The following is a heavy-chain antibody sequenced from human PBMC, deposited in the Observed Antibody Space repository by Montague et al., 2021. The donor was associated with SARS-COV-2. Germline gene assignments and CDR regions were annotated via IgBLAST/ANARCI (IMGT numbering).Heavy chain of an antibody. J-gene: IGHJ4*02. V-gene: IGHV4-34*01. CDR2: INHSGYT. Sequence: SETLSLTCAVYGASSSNYYWSWIRHSPGKGLEWVGEINHSGYTDYNPSLERRLTISLDSSKKQFSLKMTSVTAADTAIYYCASAPRYSFGFWAYWGQGTLVSVSS. CDR1: GASSSNYY. D-gene: IGHD5-12*01. CDR3: ASAPRYSFGFWAY.